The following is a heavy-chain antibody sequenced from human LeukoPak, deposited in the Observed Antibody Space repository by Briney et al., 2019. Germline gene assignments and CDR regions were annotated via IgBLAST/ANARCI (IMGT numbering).Heavy chain of an antibody. J-gene: IGHJ5*02. CDR1: RYTFTGYY. Sequence: GASVKVSCKASRYTFTGYYMHWVRQAREQGLEWVGRINPNSGGTNYAQKFQGRVTMTSATSISTAYMDLCRLRSADTAVYYCARSRLGFLEWLLAWGQGTLVTVSS. CDR3: ARSRLGFLEWLLA. V-gene: IGHV1-2*06. CDR2: INPNSGGT. D-gene: IGHD3-3*01.